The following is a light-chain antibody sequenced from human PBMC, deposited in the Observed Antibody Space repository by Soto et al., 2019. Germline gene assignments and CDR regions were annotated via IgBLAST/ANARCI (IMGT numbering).Light chain of an antibody. V-gene: IGLV2-14*01. CDR3: SSYTSSSAVV. J-gene: IGLJ2*01. Sequence: QSVLTQPASVSGSPGQSITISFAGTSSDVGYYNYVSWYQQHPGNAPKLLIFEVSNRPSGVSARFSGSKSVNTASLTISGLRAEDEADYYCSSYTSSSAVVFGGGTKVTVL. CDR2: EVS. CDR1: SSDVGYYNY.